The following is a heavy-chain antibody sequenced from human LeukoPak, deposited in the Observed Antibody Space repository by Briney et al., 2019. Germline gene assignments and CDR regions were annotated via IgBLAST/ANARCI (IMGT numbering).Heavy chain of an antibody. V-gene: IGHV3-11*01. CDR1: GFTFSDYY. J-gene: IGHJ4*02. D-gene: IGHD3-22*01. Sequence: GGSLRLSCAASGFTFSDYYMSWIRQAPGKGLEWVSYISSSGSTIYYADSVKGRFTISRDNAKNSLYLQMNSLRAEDTAVYYCARASTYYCDSSVGYWGQGTLVTVSS. CDR3: ARASTYYCDSSVGY. CDR2: ISSSGSTI.